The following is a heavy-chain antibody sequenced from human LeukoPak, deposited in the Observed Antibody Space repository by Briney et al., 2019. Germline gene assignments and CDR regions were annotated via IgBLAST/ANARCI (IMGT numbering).Heavy chain of an antibody. J-gene: IGHJ4*02. Sequence: GGSLRLSCAASGFAVDSNYMSWVRQAPGKGLEWISVIYTIGTTYYADSVKGRFTISRDISKNTLHLQMNSLRVEDTAVYYCARDPPGLGHYFDGWGQGTLVTVSS. CDR1: GFAVDSNY. V-gene: IGHV3-53*01. CDR3: ARDPPGLGHYFDG. D-gene: IGHD3-10*01. CDR2: IYTIGTT.